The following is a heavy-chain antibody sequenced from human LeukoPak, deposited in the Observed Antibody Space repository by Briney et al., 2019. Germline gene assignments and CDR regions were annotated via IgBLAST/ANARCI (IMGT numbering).Heavy chain of an antibody. CDR1: GGTFSSYA. CDR2: IIPIFGTA. V-gene: IGHV1-69*05. CDR3: ARGYYYDSSGYYTPVYYFDY. Sequence: SVKVSCKASGGTFSSYAISWVRQAPGQGLEWMGRIIPIFGTANYAQKFQGRVTITTDVSTSTAYMELSSLRSEDTAVYYCARGYYYDSSGYYTPVYYFDYWGQGTLVTVSS. J-gene: IGHJ4*02. D-gene: IGHD3-22*01.